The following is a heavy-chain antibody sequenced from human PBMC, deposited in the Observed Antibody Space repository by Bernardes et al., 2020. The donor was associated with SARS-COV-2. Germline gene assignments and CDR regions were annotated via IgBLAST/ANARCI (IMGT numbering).Heavy chain of an antibody. CDR1: GFTFSSYG. J-gene: IGHJ4*02. D-gene: IGHD5-12*01. CDR2: IWYDGSNK. V-gene: IGHV3-33*01. CDR3: PLEMATIPRLESYFDY. Sequence: GGSLRLSCAASGFTFSSYGMHWVRQAPGKGLEWVAVIWYDGSNKYYADSVKGRFTISRDNSKNTLYLQMNSLRAEDTAVYYCPLEMATIPRLESYFDYWGQGTLVTVSS.